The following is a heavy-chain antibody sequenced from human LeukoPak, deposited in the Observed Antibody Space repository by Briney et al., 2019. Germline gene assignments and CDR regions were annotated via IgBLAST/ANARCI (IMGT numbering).Heavy chain of an antibody. D-gene: IGHD3-10*01. V-gene: IGHV5-51*01. CDR2: IYPGDSDT. J-gene: IGHJ4*02. CDR3: ARPGIPMVRGVIRDFDY. CDR1: GYSFTSYW. Sequence: GESLKISCKGSGYSFTSYWIGWVRQMPGKGLEWMGIIYPGDSDTRYSPSFQGQVTISADKSISTAYLQWSSLKASDTAMYYCARPGIPMVRGVIRDFDYWGQGTLVTVSS.